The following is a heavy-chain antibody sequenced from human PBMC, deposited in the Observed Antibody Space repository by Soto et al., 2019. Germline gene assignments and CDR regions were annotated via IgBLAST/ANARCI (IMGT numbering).Heavy chain of an antibody. Sequence: ASVKVSCKASGYTFTSYAMHWVRQAPGQRLEWMGWINAINGNTNYAQKFQGRVTITADTSTSTAYMELSSLRSEDTAVYYCARDRIVVVTATASYNWFDPWGQGTLVTVSS. V-gene: IGHV1-3*01. J-gene: IGHJ5*02. D-gene: IGHD2-21*02. CDR2: INAINGNT. CDR1: GYTFTSYA. CDR3: ARDRIVVVTATASYNWFDP.